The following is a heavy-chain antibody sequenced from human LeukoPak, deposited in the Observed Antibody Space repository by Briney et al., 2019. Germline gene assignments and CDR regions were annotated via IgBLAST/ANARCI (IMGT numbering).Heavy chain of an antibody. CDR1: GFTFGSYW. Sequence: GSLRLSCAASGFTFGSYWMSWVRQAPGKGLEWVANIKQDGSEKYYVDSVKGRFTISRDNAKNSLYLQMNSLRAEDTAVYYCARGRLVTDYWGQGTLVTVSS. CDR2: IKQDGSEK. CDR3: ARGRLVTDY. J-gene: IGHJ4*02. D-gene: IGHD3-9*01. V-gene: IGHV3-7*01.